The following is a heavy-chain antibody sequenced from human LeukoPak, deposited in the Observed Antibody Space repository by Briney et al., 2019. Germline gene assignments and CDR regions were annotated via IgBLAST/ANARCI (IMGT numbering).Heavy chain of an antibody. CDR3: ARDSSLRPNWFDP. V-gene: IGHV1-69*13. Sequence: GASVKVSCKASGGTFISYAISWVRQAPGQGLEWMGGVIPIFGTANYAQKFQGRVTITADESTSTAYMELSSLRSEDTAVYYCARDSSLRPNWFDPWGQGTLVTVSS. CDR1: GGTFISYA. D-gene: IGHD3-16*02. J-gene: IGHJ5*02. CDR2: VIPIFGTA.